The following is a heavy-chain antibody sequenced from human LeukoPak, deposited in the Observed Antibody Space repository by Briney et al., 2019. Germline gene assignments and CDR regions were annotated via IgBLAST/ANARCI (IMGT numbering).Heavy chain of an antibody. Sequence: GGSLRLSCAASGFTFGSYGMSWVRQAPGKGLEWVSAISGSGGSTYYADSVKGRFTISRDNSKNTLYLQMNSLRAEDTAVYYCAKEKAPSRSLFDWGQGTLVTVSS. D-gene: IGHD2-15*01. CDR2: ISGSGGST. CDR3: AKEKAPSRSLFD. J-gene: IGHJ4*02. V-gene: IGHV3-23*01. CDR1: GFTFGSYG.